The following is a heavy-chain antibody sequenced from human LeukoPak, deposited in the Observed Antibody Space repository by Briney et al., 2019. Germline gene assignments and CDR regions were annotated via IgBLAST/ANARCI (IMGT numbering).Heavy chain of an antibody. CDR2: LSYSGST. Sequence: KPSETLSLTCNVSGGSISHYYWSWIRQHPGKGLEWIGRLSYSGSTNYNPSLKSRVSISRDTSKNEFSLTLSSVSAAHTAIYYCARGSTRAFDIWGQGTMVTVSS. CDR1: GGSISHYY. D-gene: IGHD5/OR15-5a*01. V-gene: IGHV4-59*08. J-gene: IGHJ3*02. CDR3: ARGSTRAFDI.